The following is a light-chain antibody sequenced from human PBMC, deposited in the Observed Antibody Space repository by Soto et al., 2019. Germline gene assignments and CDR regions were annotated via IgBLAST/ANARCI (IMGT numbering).Light chain of an antibody. J-gene: IGKJ3*01. V-gene: IGKV1-39*01. Sequence: DIQMTQSPSSLSASIGERVTITCRASQGISNYLNWFQQKPEEAPKLLIYAASSLPSGVPSRFSGSGSGTDFTLTISSLQREDFATYYCQQSISNLGTFGPGTKVDIK. CDR3: QQSISNLGT. CDR2: AAS. CDR1: QGISNY.